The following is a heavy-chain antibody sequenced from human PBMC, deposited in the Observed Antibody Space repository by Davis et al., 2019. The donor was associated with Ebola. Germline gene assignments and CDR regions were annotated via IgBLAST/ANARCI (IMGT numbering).Heavy chain of an antibody. CDR2: IWYDGSNK. CDR1: GFTFSSYG. Sequence: GESLKISCAASGFTFSSYGMHWVRQAPGKGLEWVAAIWYDGSNKYYADSVKGRFTISRDNSKNTLYLQMNSLRAEDTAVYYCTRDFDWDGGYWGQGTLVTVSS. CDR3: TRDFDWDGGY. V-gene: IGHV3-33*01. D-gene: IGHD3-16*01. J-gene: IGHJ4*02.